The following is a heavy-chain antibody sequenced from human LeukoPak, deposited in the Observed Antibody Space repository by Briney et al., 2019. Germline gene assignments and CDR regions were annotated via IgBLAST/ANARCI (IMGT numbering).Heavy chain of an antibody. V-gene: IGHV3-53*01. D-gene: IGHD1-26*01. Sequence: GGSLRLSCAASGFTVSSNYMSWVRQAPGKGLEWVSVIYSGGSTYYADSVKGRFTISRDNSRNTLYLQMNSLRAEDTAIYYCAKEYTGTFSPFPSYFDNWGQGTLVTVSS. CDR2: IYSGGST. CDR1: GFTVSSNY. J-gene: IGHJ4*02. CDR3: AKEYTGTFSPFPSYFDN.